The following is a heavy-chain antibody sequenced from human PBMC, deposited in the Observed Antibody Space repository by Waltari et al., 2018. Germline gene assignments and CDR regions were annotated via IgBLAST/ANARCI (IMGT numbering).Heavy chain of an antibody. V-gene: IGHV1-69*08. J-gene: IGHJ4*02. Sequence: QVQLVQSGAEVKKPGSSVKVSCKASGGTFSSYAISGVRQATGQGLEWMGRIIPIFGTANYAQKFQGRVTITADKSTSTAYMELSSLRSEDTAVYYCALVGGYGYDFRNFDYWGQGTLVTVSS. CDR3: ALVGGYGYDFRNFDY. D-gene: IGHD5-12*01. CDR1: GGTFSSYA. CDR2: IIPIFGTA.